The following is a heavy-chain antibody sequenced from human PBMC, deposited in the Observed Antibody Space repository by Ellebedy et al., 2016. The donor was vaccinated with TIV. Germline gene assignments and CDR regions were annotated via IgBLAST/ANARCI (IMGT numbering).Heavy chain of an antibody. V-gene: IGHV3-9*01. CDR2: ISWNSGSI. CDR1: GFTFHYYV. CDR3: ALLSGETGAGDAFDV. Sequence: SLKISCAASGFTFHYYVMHWVRQAPGKGLEWVSGISWNSGSIGYADSVTGRFTISSDNAKNSLYLQMNSLRAEDTALYYCALLSGETGAGDAFDVWGQGTMVTVSS. J-gene: IGHJ3*01. D-gene: IGHD1-14*01.